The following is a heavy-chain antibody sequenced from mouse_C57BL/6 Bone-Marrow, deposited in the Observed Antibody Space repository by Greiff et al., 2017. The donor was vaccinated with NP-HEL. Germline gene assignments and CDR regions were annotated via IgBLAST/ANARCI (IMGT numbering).Heavy chain of an antibody. CDR1: GFTFSSYA. V-gene: IGHV5-9-1*02. Sequence: EVQGVESGEGLVKPGGSLKLSCAASGFTFSSYAMSWVRQTPEKRLEWVAYISSGGDYIYYADTVKGRFTISRDNARNTLYLQMSSLKSEDTAMYYCTREYYGSSYPYFDYWGQGTTLTVSS. CDR2: ISSGGDYI. J-gene: IGHJ2*01. CDR3: TREYYGSSYPYFDY. D-gene: IGHD1-1*01.